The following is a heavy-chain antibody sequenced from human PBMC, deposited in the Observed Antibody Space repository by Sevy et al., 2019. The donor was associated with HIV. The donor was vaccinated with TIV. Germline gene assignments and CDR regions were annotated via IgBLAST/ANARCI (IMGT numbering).Heavy chain of an antibody. CDR3: ARDSSPPLPTIVGAPGAFDI. J-gene: IGHJ3*02. CDR1: GFTFSSYA. V-gene: IGHV3-30-3*01. D-gene: IGHD1-26*01. Sequence: GGSLRLSCAASGFTFSSYAMHWVRQAPGKGLEWVAVISYDGSNKYYADSVKGRFTISRDNSKNTLYLQMNSLRAEDTAVYYCARDSSPPLPTIVGAPGAFDIWGQGTMVTVSS. CDR2: ISYDGSNK.